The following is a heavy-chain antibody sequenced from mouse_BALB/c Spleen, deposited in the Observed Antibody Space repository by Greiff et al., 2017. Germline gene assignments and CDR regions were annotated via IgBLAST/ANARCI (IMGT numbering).Heavy chain of an antibody. D-gene: IGHD1-2*01. CDR3: AREGGLRLRYYAMDY. V-gene: IGHV1-14*01. Sequence: VQLQQSGPELVKPGASVKMSCKASGYTFTSYVMHWVKQKPGQGLEWIGYINPYNDGTKYNEKFKGKATLTSDKSSSTAYMELSSLTSEDSAVYYCAREGGLRLRYYAMDYWGQGTSVTVSS. CDR1: GYTFTSYV. CDR2: INPYNDGT. J-gene: IGHJ4*01.